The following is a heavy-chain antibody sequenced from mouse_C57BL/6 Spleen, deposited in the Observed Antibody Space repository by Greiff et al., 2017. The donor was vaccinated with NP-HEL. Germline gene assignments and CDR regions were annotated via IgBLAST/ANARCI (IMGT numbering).Heavy chain of an antibody. J-gene: IGHJ4*01. CDR3: TGADGYDPYYAMDD. D-gene: IGHD2-2*01. Sequence: EVKLVESGGGLVQPGGSMKLSCVASGFTFSHYWMNWVRQSPEKGLEWVAQIRLKSDNYATHYAESVKGRFTISRDDSKSSVYLQMNNLRAEDTGIYYCTGADGYDPYYAMDDWGQGTSVTVSS. V-gene: IGHV6-3*01. CDR2: IRLKSDNYAT. CDR1: GFTFSHYW.